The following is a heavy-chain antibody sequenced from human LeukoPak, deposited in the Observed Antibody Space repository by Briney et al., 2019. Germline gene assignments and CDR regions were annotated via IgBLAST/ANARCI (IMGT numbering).Heavy chain of an antibody. Sequence: SVKVSCKASGGTFSSYAISWVRQAPGQRLEWMGMIFPILGMSNYAQKFQGRVSITADKSTSTAYMELSSLRSEDTAVCYCVRGIAGAGTPGAYWGEETLVTV. CDR1: GGTFSSYA. J-gene: IGHJ4*02. D-gene: IGHD6-13*01. CDR2: IFPILGMS. V-gene: IGHV1-69*04. CDR3: VRGIAGAGTPGAY.